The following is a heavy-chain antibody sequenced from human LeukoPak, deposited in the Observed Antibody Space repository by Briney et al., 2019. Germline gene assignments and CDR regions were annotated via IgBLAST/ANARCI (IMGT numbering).Heavy chain of an antibody. CDR2: IFYTGDT. CDR1: GVSISVTNHY. D-gene: IGHD4-17*01. Sequence: SETLSLTCTVSGVSISVTNHYWRWIRQPPGKGLEWIGSIFYTGDTYYNPSLKSRITMSVDTSKNHFSLNLNSVTASDTAVYYCARQLGAIPTVSCQGDLGSWGQGTLVTVSS. V-gene: IGHV4-39*01. CDR3: ARQLGAIPTVSCQGDLGS. J-gene: IGHJ5*02.